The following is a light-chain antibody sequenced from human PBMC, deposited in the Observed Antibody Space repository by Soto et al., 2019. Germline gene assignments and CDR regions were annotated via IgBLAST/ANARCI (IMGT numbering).Light chain of an antibody. CDR2: EGS. CDR1: QSISSW. V-gene: IGKV1-5*01. CDR3: QQYNSYSPPT. J-gene: IGKJ4*01. Sequence: DIQMTQSPSTLSASVGDRVTITCRASQSISSWLAWYQQKPGKAPKLLIYEGSTLRSGVPSRFSGSGSGTEFTLTISSLQPDDFATYYCQQYNSYSPPTFGGGTKVDI.